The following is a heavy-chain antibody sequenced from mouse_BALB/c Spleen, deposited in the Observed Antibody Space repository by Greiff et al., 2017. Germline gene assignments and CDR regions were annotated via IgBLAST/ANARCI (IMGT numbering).Heavy chain of an antibody. Sequence: EVKVVESGGGLVKPGGSLKLSCAASGFTFSSYAMSWVRQSPEKRLEWVAEISSGGSYTYYPDTVTGRFTISRDNAKNTLYLEMSSLRSEDTAMYYCARGGIDSSGYWGQGTLVTVSA. CDR1: GFTFSSYA. CDR3: ARGGIDSSGY. J-gene: IGHJ3*01. D-gene: IGHD3-2*01. V-gene: IGHV5-9-4*01. CDR2: ISSGGSYT.